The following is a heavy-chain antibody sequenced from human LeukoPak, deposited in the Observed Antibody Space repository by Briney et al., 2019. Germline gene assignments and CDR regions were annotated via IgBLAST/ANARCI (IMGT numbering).Heavy chain of an antibody. J-gene: IGHJ6*03. Sequence: VASVKVSCKASGYTFTSYGISWVRQAPGQGLEWMGWISAYNGNTNCAQKLQGRVTMTTDTSTSTAYMELRSLRSDDTAVYYCARGSGQLLYFWGPPYYYYMDVWGKGTTVTVSS. CDR1: GYTFTSYG. V-gene: IGHV1-18*01. CDR3: ARGSGQLLYFWGPPYYYYMDV. D-gene: IGHD2-2*02. CDR2: ISAYNGNT.